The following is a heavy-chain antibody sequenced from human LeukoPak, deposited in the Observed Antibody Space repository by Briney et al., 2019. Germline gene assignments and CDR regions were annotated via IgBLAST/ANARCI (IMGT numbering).Heavy chain of an antibody. CDR3: ARHIAAAGINWFDP. CDR2: IYYSGST. CDR1: GGSISSYY. J-gene: IGHJ5*02. V-gene: IGHV4-59*08. Sequence: SETLSLTCTVSGGSISSYYWSWIRRPPGKGPEWIGYIYYSGSTNYNPSLKSRVTISVDTSKNQFSLKLSSVTAADTAVYYCARHIAAAGINWFDPWGQGTLVTVSS. D-gene: IGHD6-13*01.